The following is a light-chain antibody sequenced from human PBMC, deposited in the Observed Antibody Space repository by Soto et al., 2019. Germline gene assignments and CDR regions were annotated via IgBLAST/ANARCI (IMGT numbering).Light chain of an antibody. Sequence: DIQMTQSPAILSASVGDRVTITCRASQSIKNWLAWYQQKPGKAPRLLIYEACSLEGGVPSRFGGGASGTEFTLTISSLQPDDFATYYCQQYNSYSEAFGQGTKVDIK. J-gene: IGKJ1*01. CDR3: QQYNSYSEA. CDR2: EAC. V-gene: IGKV1-5*03. CDR1: QSIKNW.